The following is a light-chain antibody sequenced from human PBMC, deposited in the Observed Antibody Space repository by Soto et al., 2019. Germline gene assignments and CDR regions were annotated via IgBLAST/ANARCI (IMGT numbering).Light chain of an antibody. Sequence: QSVLTQPASESGSPGQSITISCTGTSSDVGGYNYVSWYQQHPGKAPKLMIYEVSNRPSGVSNRFSGSKSGNTASLTISGLQAEDEADYYCTSYTGSSTPYVFGTGTKLTFL. J-gene: IGLJ1*01. V-gene: IGLV2-14*01. CDR1: SSDVGGYNY. CDR2: EVS. CDR3: TSYTGSSTPYV.